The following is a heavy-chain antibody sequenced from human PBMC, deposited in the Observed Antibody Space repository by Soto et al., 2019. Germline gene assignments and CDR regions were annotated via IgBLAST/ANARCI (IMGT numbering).Heavy chain of an antibody. J-gene: IGHJ6*02. V-gene: IGHV1-69*12. Sequence: QVQLVQSGAEVKKPGSSVKVSCKASGGSLSNYGISWVRQAPGQGLEWMGGIIPVFGTANYAQKFQGRVTFTEDESTRIVYMDVTSLRSEATAVYYCASGDATKIVVTTYYGMDVWGQGTTVTVSS. CDR3: ASGDATKIVVTTYYGMDV. CDR1: GGSLSNYG. D-gene: IGHD4-17*01. CDR2: IIPVFGTA.